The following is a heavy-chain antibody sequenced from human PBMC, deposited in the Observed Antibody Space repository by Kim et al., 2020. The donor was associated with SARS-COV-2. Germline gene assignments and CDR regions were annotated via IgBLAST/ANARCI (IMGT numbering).Heavy chain of an antibody. CDR1: GFTFDDYA. Sequence: GGSLRLSCAASGFTFDDYAMHWVRQAPGKGLEWVSGISWNSSSIGYADSVKGRFTISRDNAKNSLYLQMNSLRAEDTALYYCAKDMTWGSGSYYNLPPYGMDVWGQGTTVTVSS. D-gene: IGHD3-10*01. J-gene: IGHJ6*02. CDR3: AKDMTWGSGSYYNLPPYGMDV. CDR2: ISWNSSSI. V-gene: IGHV3-9*01.